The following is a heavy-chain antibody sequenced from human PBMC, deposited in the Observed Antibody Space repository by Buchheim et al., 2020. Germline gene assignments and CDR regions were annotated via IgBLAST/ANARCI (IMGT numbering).Heavy chain of an antibody. Sequence: EVQVVESGGGLVQPGGSLRLSCAASGFSISSHSMHWIRQAPGEGLEWVSYITSSSSATYYADSVKGRFTISRDNDKNSLYLQMNSLRDEDTAVYYCAPDRKYIWFDPWGQGTL. CDR1: GFSISSHS. V-gene: IGHV3-48*02. D-gene: IGHD6-6*01. CDR3: APDRKYIWFDP. CDR2: ITSSSSAT. J-gene: IGHJ5*02.